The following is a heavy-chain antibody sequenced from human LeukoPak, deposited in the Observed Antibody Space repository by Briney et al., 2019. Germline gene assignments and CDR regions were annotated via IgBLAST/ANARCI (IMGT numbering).Heavy chain of an antibody. Sequence: WGSLRLSCAASGFIVSTNYMSWVRQAPGKGLEWVSYISSSGSTIYYADSVKGRFTISRDNAKNSLYLQMNSLRAEDTAVYYCAPAGLFGEFEFDYWGQGTLVTVSS. CDR2: ISSSGSTI. V-gene: IGHV3-11*01. CDR1: GFIVSTNY. J-gene: IGHJ4*02. D-gene: IGHD3-10*02. CDR3: APAGLFGEFEFDY.